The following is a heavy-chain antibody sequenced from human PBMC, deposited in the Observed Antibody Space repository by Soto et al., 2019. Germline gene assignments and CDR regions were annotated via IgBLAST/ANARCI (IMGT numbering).Heavy chain of an antibody. V-gene: IGHV4-34*01. CDR3: ARTGVLVVPAAISYYYYYGMDV. CDR2: INHSGSA. Sequence: SETLSLTCAVYGGSFSGYYWSWIRQPPGKGLEWIGEINHSGSANYNPSLKSRVTISVDTSKNQFSLKLSSVTAADTAVYYCARTGVLVVPAAISYYYYYGMDVWGQGTTVTVSS. J-gene: IGHJ6*02. CDR1: GGSFSGYY. D-gene: IGHD2-2*02.